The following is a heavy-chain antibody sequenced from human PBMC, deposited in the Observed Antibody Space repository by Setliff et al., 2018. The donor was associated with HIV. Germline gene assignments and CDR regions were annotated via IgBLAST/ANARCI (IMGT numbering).Heavy chain of an antibody. CDR2: INANSGGT. CDR1: GYTFTSSA. Sequence: ASVKVSCKASGYTFTSSAMHWVRQAPGQRLEWMGWINANSGGTNYAQKFQGRVTMTGDSSISTAYMELSRLRSDDTAVYYCARDPNSEDVGIDYWGQGTLVTVSS. D-gene: IGHD7-27*01. V-gene: IGHV1-2*02. J-gene: IGHJ4*02. CDR3: ARDPNSEDVGIDY.